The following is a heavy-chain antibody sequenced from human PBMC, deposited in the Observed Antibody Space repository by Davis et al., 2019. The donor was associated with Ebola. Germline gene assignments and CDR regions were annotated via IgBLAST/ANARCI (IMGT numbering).Heavy chain of an antibody. CDR2: IIPIFGTA. CDR3: ARDWATTVTTANYFQH. J-gene: IGHJ1*01. Sequence: SVKVSCKASGGTFSSYAISWVRQAPGQGLEWMGGIIPIFGTANYAQKFQGRVTITADKSTSTAYMELSSLRSEDTAVYYCARDWATTVTTANYFQHWGQGTLVTVSS. V-gene: IGHV1-69*06. CDR1: GGTFSSYA. D-gene: IGHD4-17*01.